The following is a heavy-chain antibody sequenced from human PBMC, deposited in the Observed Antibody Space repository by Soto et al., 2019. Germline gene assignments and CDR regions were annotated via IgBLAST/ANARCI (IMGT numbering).Heavy chain of an antibody. CDR1: GFTFSSYS. CDR2: ISSSSNYI. Sequence: PGGSLRLSCAASGFTFSSYSMNWVRQAPGKGLEWVSSISSSSNYIYYADSVKGRFTISRDNAKNSLYLQMYSLRAEDTAVYYCAGLMTTVVSNWFDPWGQGTLVTVSS. V-gene: IGHV3-21*01. D-gene: IGHD4-17*01. CDR3: AGLMTTVVSNWFDP. J-gene: IGHJ5*02.